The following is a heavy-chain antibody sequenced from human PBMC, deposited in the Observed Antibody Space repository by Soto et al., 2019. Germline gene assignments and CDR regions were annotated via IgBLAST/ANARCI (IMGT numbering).Heavy chain of an antibody. CDR3: ASDAVYGDYDS. CDR1: GYDFSSYD. V-gene: IGHV1-3*01. Sequence: GASVKVSCKASGYDFSSYDIHWVRQAHGQGLEWMGWINAYNGNTKYSQKFQGRVTITRDTSASTAYMELSSLRSEDTAVYYCASDAVYGDYDSWGQGTLVTVS. CDR2: INAYNGNT. J-gene: IGHJ5*02. D-gene: IGHD4-17*01.